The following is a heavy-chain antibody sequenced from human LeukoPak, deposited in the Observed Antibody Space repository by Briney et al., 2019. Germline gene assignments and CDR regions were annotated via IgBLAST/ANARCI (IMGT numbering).Heavy chain of an antibody. Sequence: GSLRLSCVVSGITLSNYGMSWVRQAPGKRLEWVSGISERGGSTNYADSVKGRFTISRDNSKNMLYLQMSSLRAEDTAVYYCAKMQGYFDYWGQGTLVPVSS. CDR1: GITLSNYG. CDR3: AKMQGYFDY. J-gene: IGHJ4*02. V-gene: IGHV3-23*01. CDR2: ISERGGST.